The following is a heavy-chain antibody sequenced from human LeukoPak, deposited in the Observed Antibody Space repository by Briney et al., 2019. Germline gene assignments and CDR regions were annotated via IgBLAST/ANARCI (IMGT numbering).Heavy chain of an antibody. Sequence: GGSLRLSCAASGFSFSSSSMSWVRQAPEKGLEWVSYIDSASTYIFYADSVQGRVTLSRDNAKNSLILQMNSLRAEDTAVYYCARDTSGSQVITYLDYWGQGILVTVAS. CDR3: ARDTSGSQVITYLDY. J-gene: IGHJ4*02. V-gene: IGHV3-21*01. CDR1: GFSFSSSS. D-gene: IGHD3-10*01. CDR2: IDSASTYI.